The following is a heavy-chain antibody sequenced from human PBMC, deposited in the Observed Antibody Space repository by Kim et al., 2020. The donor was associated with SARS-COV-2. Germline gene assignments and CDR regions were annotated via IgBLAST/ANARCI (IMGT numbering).Heavy chain of an antibody. Sequence: GGSLRLSCAASGLTFSSYWMSWVPQAPGRGREGLAKIKQEGGEKYYVDSGTGRFPISRDKAKNSVYLQMNSLRAEDTAVYYCARVFHGVFDHWGQGTLVTVSS. V-gene: IGHV3-7*01. J-gene: IGHJ4*02. CDR1: GLTFSSYW. CDR3: ARVFHGVFDH. CDR2: IKQEGGEK. D-gene: IGHD3-16*01.